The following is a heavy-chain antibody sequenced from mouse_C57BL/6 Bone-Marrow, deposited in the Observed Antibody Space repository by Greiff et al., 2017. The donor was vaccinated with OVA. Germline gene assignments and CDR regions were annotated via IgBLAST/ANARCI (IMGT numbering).Heavy chain of an antibody. CDR3: AKTGFITTVVATLDWYFDV. CDR2: IWSGGST. V-gene: IGHV2-4*01. Sequence: VQLQQSGPGLVQPSQSLSITCTVSGFSLTSYGVHWVRQPPGKGLEWLGVIWSGGSTDYNAAFISRLGISKDNSKSQVFFKMNRLQADDTAIYYCAKTGFITTVVATLDWYFDVWGTGTTVTVSS. CDR1: GFSLTSYG. J-gene: IGHJ1*03. D-gene: IGHD1-1*01.